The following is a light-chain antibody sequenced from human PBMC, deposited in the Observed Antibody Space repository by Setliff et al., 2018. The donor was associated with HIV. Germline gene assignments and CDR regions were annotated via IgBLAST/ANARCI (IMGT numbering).Light chain of an antibody. V-gene: IGLV3-1*01. J-gene: IGLJ1*01. CDR2: QDT. CDR3: QAWDSSTAAYV. CDR1: KLGDKY. Sequence: SYALTQPPSVSVSPGQTATITCSGDKLGDKYACWYQQKPGQSPVLVIYQDTKRPSGIPERFSGSISGNTATLTISGTQAMDEADYYCQAWDSSTAAYVFGTGTKVTVL.